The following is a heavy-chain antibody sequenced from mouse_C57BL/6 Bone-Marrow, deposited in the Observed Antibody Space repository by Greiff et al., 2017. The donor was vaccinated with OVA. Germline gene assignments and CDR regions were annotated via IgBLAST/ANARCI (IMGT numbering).Heavy chain of an antibody. Sequence: QVQLKESGAELVKPGASVKISCKASGYAFSSYWMNWVKQRPGKGLEWIGQIYPGDGDTNYNGKFKGKATLTADKSSSTAYMQLSSLTSEDSAVYFCARYGRYGSSLGFAYWGQGTLVTVSA. CDR2: IYPGDGDT. CDR1: GYAFSSYW. CDR3: ARYGRYGSSLGFAY. D-gene: IGHD1-1*01. V-gene: IGHV1-80*01. J-gene: IGHJ3*01.